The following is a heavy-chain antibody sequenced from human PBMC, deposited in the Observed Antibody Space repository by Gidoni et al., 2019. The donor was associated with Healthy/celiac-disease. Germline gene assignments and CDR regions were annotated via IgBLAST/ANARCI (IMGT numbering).Heavy chain of an antibody. D-gene: IGHD4-4*01. CDR3: TRLLYSNHRANYGMDV. V-gene: IGHV3-73*02. J-gene: IGHJ6*02. CDR2: IRSKANSYAT. CDR1: GFTFSGSD. Sequence: EVQLVESGGGLVQPGGSLKLSCAASGFTFSGSDMHWVRQASGKGLEWVGRIRSKANSYATAYAASVKGRFTISRDDSKNTAYLQMNSLKTEDTAVYYCTRLLYSNHRANYGMDVWGQGTTVTVSS.